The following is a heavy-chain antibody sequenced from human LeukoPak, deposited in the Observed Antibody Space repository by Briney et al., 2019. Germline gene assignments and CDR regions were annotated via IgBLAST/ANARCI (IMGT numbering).Heavy chain of an antibody. CDR3: ARDTTLPGPDAFDI. Sequence: PSETLSLTCAVSGGSIRSGGYSWSWIRQPPGKGLEWIGYIYHSGSTYYNPSLKSRVTISVDTSKNQFSLKLSSVTAADTAVYYCARDTTLPGPDAFDIWGQGTMVTVSS. CDR1: GGSIRSGGYS. CDR2: IYHSGST. D-gene: IGHD2/OR15-2a*01. J-gene: IGHJ3*02. V-gene: IGHV4-30-2*01.